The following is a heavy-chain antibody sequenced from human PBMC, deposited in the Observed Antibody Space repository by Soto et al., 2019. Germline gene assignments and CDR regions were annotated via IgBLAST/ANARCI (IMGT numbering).Heavy chain of an antibody. V-gene: IGHV4-59*08. CDR3: ARLGFYSGQLALDY. J-gene: IGHJ4*02. D-gene: IGHD1-26*01. CDR2: IYYSGST. CDR1: GGSISSYY. Sequence: SETLSLTCTVSGGSISSYYWSWIRQPPGKGLEWIGYIYYSGSTNYNPSLKSRVTISVDTSKNQFSLKLSSVTAADTAVYYCARLGFYSGQLALDYWGQGTLVTVSS.